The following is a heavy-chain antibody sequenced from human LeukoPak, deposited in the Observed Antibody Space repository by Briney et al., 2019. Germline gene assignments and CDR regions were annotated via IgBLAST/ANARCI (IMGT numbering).Heavy chain of an antibody. J-gene: IGHJ3*01. CDR2: ISACGSST. CDR3: VKPLPRAIVGPTDVGAFDV. Sequence: PGGSLRLSCAASGFTFSSSAMNWVRQAPGKALEWVSGISACGSSTYYADSVKGRFTMSRDNTKNMVYLQMNSVTAEDTAVYYCVKPLPRAIVGPTDVGAFDVWGLGTMVAVSS. D-gene: IGHD1-26*01. CDR1: GFTFSSSA. V-gene: IGHV3-23*01.